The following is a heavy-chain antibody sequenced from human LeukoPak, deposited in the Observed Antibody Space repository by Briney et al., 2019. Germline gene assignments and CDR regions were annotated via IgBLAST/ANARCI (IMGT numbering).Heavy chain of an antibody. Sequence: GRSLRLSCTASGFTFGDYAMSWVRQAPGKGLEWVGFIRSKAYGGTMECAAAVKGRFTISRDDSKSIVYLQMNSLKSEDTAVYFCSRDFRRDYSRDCCYMDVWGKGTTVTVSS. CDR1: GFTFGDYA. V-gene: IGHV3-49*04. J-gene: IGHJ6*03. CDR2: IRSKAYGGTM. D-gene: IGHD2-15*01. CDR3: SRDFRRDYSRDCCYMDV.